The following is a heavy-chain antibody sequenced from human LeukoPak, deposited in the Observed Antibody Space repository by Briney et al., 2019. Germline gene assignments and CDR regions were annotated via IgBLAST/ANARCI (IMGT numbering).Heavy chain of an antibody. D-gene: IGHD3-10*01. CDR2: ISWNSGRI. J-gene: IGHJ3*02. V-gene: IGHV3-9*01. CDR3: AKGVRITMVRGAFDI. Sequence: SLRLSCAASGFTFDDYGMSWVRQGPGKGLEWVSGISWNSGRIGYADSVKGRFTISRDNAKNSLYLQMNILRAEDTALYYCAKGVRITMVRGAFDIWGQGTMVTVSS. CDR1: GFTFDDYG.